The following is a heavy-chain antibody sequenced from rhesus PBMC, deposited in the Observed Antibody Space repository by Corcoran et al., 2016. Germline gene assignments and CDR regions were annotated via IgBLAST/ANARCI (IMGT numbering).Heavy chain of an antibody. CDR2: ISSHGTNK. CDR1: GFPVNLFG. J-gene: IGHJ4*01. Sequence: EVQLVESGGGFVLPGGSLGAFRGGAGFPVNLFGLQWDRQVPGKGLDWVAIISSHGTNKYYADSVKDLFTVSRDNSKNVLYLQMNNLKLGDTAVYYCTTFHYWGRGVLVTVSS. V-gene: IGHV3-54*02. CDR3: TTFHY.